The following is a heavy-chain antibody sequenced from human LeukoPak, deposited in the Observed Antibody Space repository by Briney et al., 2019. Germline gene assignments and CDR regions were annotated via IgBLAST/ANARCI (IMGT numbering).Heavy chain of an antibody. CDR3: ARGEYGSGSYHIDY. Sequence: GGSLRLSCAGSGITFNDFSMHWVRQPPGKGLEWVSAISGSGGSTYYADSVKGRFTISRDNSKNTLYLQMNSLRAEDTAVYYCARGEYGSGSYHIDYWGQGTLVTVSS. V-gene: IGHV3-23*01. J-gene: IGHJ4*02. CDR1: GITFNDFS. D-gene: IGHD3-10*01. CDR2: ISGSGGST.